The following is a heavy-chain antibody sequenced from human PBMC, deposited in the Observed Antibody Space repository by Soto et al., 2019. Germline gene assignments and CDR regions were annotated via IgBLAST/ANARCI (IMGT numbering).Heavy chain of an antibody. CDR3: ARGPRHCSGGACYSIDY. CDR2: IRSNRFGATS. D-gene: IGHD2-15*01. Sequence: EVQMVESGGGLVQPGRSLRLSCIGSGFTFRDHGLSWVRQAPGKGLEWLGFIRSNRFGATSEIAASVKGRFYISRDDSNTSVYLQMNSLQSEDTAVYYCARGPRHCSGGACYSIDYWGRGTLVTVSS. V-gene: IGHV3-49*04. CDR1: GFTFRDHG. J-gene: IGHJ4*02.